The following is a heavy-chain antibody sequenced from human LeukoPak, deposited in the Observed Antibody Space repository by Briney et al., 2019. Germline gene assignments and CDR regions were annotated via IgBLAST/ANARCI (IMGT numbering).Heavy chain of an antibody. CDR1: GGSISSYY. Sequence: ETLSLTCTVSGGSISSYYWSWIRQPPGKGLEWMGIIYPGDSDTRYSPSFQGQVTISADKSISTAYLQWSSLKASDTAMYYCARKSVGSWYGYWGQGTLVTVSS. J-gene: IGHJ4*02. V-gene: IGHV5-51*01. D-gene: IGHD6-13*01. CDR2: IYPGDSDT. CDR3: ARKSVGSWYGY.